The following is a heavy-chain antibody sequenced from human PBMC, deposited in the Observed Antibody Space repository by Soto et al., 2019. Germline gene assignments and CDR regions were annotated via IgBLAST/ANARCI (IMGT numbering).Heavy chain of an antibody. Sequence: SETLSLTCTVSGGSISSGGYYWSWIRQHPGKGLEWIGYIYYSGSTYYNPSLKSRVTISVDTSKNQFSLKLSSVTAADTAVYYCARAIVVVPAAVEYYYYYGMDVWGQGTTVTV. V-gene: IGHV4-31*03. J-gene: IGHJ6*02. CDR1: GGSISSGGYY. D-gene: IGHD2-2*01. CDR3: ARAIVVVPAAVEYYYYYGMDV. CDR2: IYYSGST.